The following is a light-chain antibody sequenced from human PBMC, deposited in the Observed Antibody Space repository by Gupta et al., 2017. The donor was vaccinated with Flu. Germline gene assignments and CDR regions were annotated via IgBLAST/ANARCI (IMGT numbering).Light chain of an antibody. CDR1: QSINNY. CDR3: LQTHSTPHT. CDR2: TAS. V-gene: IGKV1-39*01. Sequence: DIQMTQSPSSLSASVGDRVTITCRASQSINNYLSWYQQKPGRAPKLVIYTASSLQSWVPSRFSGSGSGTDFTLTISSLQPEDFATYYCLQTHSTPHTFGQGTKLEIK. J-gene: IGKJ2*01.